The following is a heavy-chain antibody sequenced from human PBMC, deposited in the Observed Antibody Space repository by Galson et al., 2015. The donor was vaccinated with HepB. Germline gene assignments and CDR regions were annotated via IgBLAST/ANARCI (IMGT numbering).Heavy chain of an antibody. CDR2: IKQDGSEK. CDR1: GFTFSSYW. CDR3: ARDGVLDVVVPAAIPRALDY. D-gene: IGHD2-2*02. Sequence: SLRLSCAASGFTFSSYWMSWVRQAPGKGLEWVANIKQDGSEKYYVDSVKGRFTISRDNAKNSLYLQMNSLRAEDTAVYYCARDGVLDVVVPAAIPRALDYWGQGTLVTVSS. V-gene: IGHV3-7*03. J-gene: IGHJ4*02.